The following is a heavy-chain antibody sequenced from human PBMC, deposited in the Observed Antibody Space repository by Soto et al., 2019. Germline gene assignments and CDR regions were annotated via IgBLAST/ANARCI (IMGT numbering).Heavy chain of an antibody. D-gene: IGHD3-10*01. CDR1: GGTFSSYA. CDR3: AREGGSGNYRYYAMDV. CDR2: IIPIFGTA. V-gene: IGHV1-69*12. J-gene: IGHJ6*02. Sequence: QVQLVQSGAEVKKPGSSVKVSCKASGGTFSSYAISWVRQAPGQGLEWMGGIIPIFGTANYAQKFQGRVTITANESTSTAYMELSILRSEQTAVYYCAREGGSGNYRYYAMDVWGQGSTVTVSS.